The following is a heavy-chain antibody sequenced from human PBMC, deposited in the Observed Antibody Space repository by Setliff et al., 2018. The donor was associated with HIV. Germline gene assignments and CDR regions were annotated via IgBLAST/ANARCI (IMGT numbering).Heavy chain of an antibody. CDR3: ARGPSGRAPAPARAPHYYGLDL. V-gene: IGHV4-4*07. D-gene: IGHD2-2*01. J-gene: IGHJ6*01. CDR2: IYSDGST. CDR1: GSSIRDYY. Sequence: PSETLSLTCRVSGSSIRDYYWNWIRQPAGKGLEWIGRIYSDGSTNYNPSLKSRVSMSVDTSKNQFYLHLISVTAADTAVYYCARGPSGRAPAPARAPHYYGLDLWGPGTTVTVSS.